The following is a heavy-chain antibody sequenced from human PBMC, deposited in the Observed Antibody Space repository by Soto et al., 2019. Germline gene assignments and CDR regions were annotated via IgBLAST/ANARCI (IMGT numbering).Heavy chain of an antibody. J-gene: IGHJ4*02. CDR1: GFTFSNAW. V-gene: IGHV3-15*01. CDR3: TADQGGFDY. CDR2: IKSKTDGGTT. D-gene: IGHD3-16*01. Sequence: GGSLRLSCAASGFTFSNAWMSWVRQAPGKGLEWVGHIKSKTDGGTTDYAAPVKGRFTISRDDSKNTLYLQMNSLKTEDTAGYYCTADQGGFDYWGQGTLVTVSS.